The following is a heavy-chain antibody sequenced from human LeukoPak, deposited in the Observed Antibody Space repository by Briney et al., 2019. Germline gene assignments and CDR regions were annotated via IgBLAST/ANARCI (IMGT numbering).Heavy chain of an antibody. CDR3: AREPGYSSGYDI. CDR1: GFTFSDYY. J-gene: IGHJ3*02. CDR2: ISSSSSYT. V-gene: IGHV3-11*05. D-gene: IGHD6-19*01. Sequence: GGSRRLSCAASGFTFSDYYMSWIRQAPGKGLEWVSYISSSSSYTNYADSVKGRFTISRDNAKNSLYLQMNSLRAEDTAVYYCAREPGYSSGYDIWGQGTMVTVSS.